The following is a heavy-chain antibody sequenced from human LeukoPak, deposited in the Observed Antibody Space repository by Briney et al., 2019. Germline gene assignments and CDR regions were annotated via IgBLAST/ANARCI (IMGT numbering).Heavy chain of an antibody. CDR1: GGSLSSYY. J-gene: IGHJ5*02. V-gene: IGHV4-59*01. Sequence: SETLSLTCTVSGGSLSSYYWSWIRQPPGKGLEGVGYIYYIGSTNYTPSLKRRVTISVDTSKIQFSLKLSSVTAADTAVYYCARETSSPSGSYFDPWGQGTLVTVSS. CDR3: ARETSSPSGSYFDP. CDR2: IYYIGST. D-gene: IGHD1-26*01.